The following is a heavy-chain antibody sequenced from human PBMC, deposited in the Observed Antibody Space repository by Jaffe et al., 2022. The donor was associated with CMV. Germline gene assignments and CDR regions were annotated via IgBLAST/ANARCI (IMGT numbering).Heavy chain of an antibody. Sequence: QVQLQESGPGLVKPSETLSLTCTVSGGSISSYYWSWIRQPPGKGLEWIGYIYYSGSTNYNPSLKSRVTISVDTSKNQFSLKLSSVTAADTAVYYCAGINTMIVVDTWPGAFDIWGQGTMVTVSS. CDR2: IYYSGST. D-gene: IGHD3-22*01. V-gene: IGHV4-59*08. J-gene: IGHJ3*02. CDR1: GGSISSYY. CDR3: AGINTMIVVDTWPGAFDI.